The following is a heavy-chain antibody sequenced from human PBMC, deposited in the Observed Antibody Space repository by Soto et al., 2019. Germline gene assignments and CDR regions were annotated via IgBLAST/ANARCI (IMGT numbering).Heavy chain of an antibody. CDR1: GYTFTSYG. V-gene: IGHV1-18*01. D-gene: IGHD3-10*01. CDR2: ISAYNGNT. J-gene: IGHJ3*02. Sequence: ASVKVSCKASGYTFTSYGISWVRQAPGQGLEWMGWISAYNGNTNYAQKLQGRVTMTTDTSTSTAYMELGSLRSDDTAVYYCARDGDVLLWFGELLFGTDAFDIWGQGTMVTVSS. CDR3: ARDGDVLLWFGELLFGTDAFDI.